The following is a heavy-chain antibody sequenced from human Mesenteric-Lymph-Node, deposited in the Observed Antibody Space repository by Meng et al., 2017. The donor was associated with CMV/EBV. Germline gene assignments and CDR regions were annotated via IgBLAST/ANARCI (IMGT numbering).Heavy chain of an antibody. CDR1: GYTFTGYY. D-gene: IGHD3-3*01. Sequence: ASVKVSCKASGYTFTGYYMHWVRQAPGQGLEWMGWINPNSGGTNYAQKLQGRVTMTTDTSTSTAYMELRSLRSDDTAVYYCARDLRSGYYLGNWFDPWGQGTLVTVSS. J-gene: IGHJ5*02. V-gene: IGHV1-2*02. CDR3: ARDLRSGYYLGNWFDP. CDR2: INPNSGGT.